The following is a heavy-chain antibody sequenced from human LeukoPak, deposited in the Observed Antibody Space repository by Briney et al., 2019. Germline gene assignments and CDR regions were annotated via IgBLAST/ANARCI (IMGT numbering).Heavy chain of an antibody. CDR3: ARDDKGTLAHY. CDR1: GGTFSSYA. J-gene: IGHJ4*02. Sequence: SVKDSCKASGGTFSSYAISWVRQAPGQGLEWMGRIIPILGIANYALKFQGRVTITADKSTSTAYMELSSLRSEDTAVYYCARDDKGTLAHYWGQGTLVTVSS. CDR2: IIPILGIA. V-gene: IGHV1-69*04. D-gene: IGHD2-15*01.